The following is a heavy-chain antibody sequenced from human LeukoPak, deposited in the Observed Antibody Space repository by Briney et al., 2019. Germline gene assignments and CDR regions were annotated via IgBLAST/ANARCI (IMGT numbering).Heavy chain of an antibody. CDR3: AKGEELRYFDWLFNY. CDR2: ITSDGSHD. V-gene: IGHV3-30*04. D-gene: IGHD3-9*01. Sequence: GRSLRLSCATSGFTFTNYPMHWVRQPPGKGLEPVAVITSDGSHDYYADSVKGRFTISRDNSKNTLYLQMNSLRAEDTAVYYCAKGEELRYFDWLFNYWGQGTLVTVSS. J-gene: IGHJ4*02. CDR1: GFTFTNYP.